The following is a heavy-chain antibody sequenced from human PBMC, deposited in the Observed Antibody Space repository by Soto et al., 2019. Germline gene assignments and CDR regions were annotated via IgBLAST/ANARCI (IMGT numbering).Heavy chain of an antibody. CDR1: GFSFSTGGVG. D-gene: IGHD4-17*01. CDR2: IYWDDDK. V-gene: IGHV2-5*02. J-gene: IGHJ4*02. Sequence: QITLKESGPTLVKPTQTLTLTCTFSGFSFSTGGVGVGWIRQPPGKALEWLAVIYWDDDKRYSPSLKSRLTITKDTSKNQVVLRMTNMDPVDTATYFCAHSPFYGDKLAYWGPGTLVTVSS. CDR3: AHSPFYGDKLAY.